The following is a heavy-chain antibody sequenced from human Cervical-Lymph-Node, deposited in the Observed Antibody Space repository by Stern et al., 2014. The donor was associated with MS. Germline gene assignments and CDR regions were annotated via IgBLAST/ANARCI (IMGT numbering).Heavy chain of an antibody. Sequence: VQLVESGAGVIQPGRSLRLSCEASGFTFSSYAMHWVRQAPGKGLEWVAGIFHDGSKTYYAHYVKGRVTISRDNSKNKMDLELNSLRAEDTAVYYCGKGYYDFSWGQGTLVTVSS. CDR1: GFTFSSYA. CDR3: GKGYYDFS. CDR2: IFHDGSKT. D-gene: IGHD3-3*01. V-gene: IGHV3-33*06. J-gene: IGHJ5*02.